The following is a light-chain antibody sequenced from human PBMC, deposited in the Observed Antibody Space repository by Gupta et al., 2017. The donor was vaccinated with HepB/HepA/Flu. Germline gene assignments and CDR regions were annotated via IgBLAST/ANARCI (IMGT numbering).Light chain of an antibody. CDR1: TSNIGSNP. V-gene: IGLV1-44*01. Sequence: QSVLTQPPSASETPGQTVTISCSGGTSNIGSNPVNWYKHRPGTAPKLLIFTNSQRPSVVPDRFSGSRSGTSAALAISGLRSEDEDDYYCAAWDDSLNGNYVFGTGTKVTVL. CDR3: AAWDDSLNGNYV. J-gene: IGLJ1*01. CDR2: TNS.